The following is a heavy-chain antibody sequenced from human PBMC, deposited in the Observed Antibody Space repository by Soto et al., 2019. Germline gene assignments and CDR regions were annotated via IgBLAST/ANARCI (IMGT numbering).Heavy chain of an antibody. D-gene: IGHD6-19*01. Sequence: SETLSLTCAVYGGSFSGYYWSWIRQPPGKGLEWIGEINHSGSTNYNPSLKSRVTISVDTSKNKFSLKLSSVTAADTAVYYCARVPLYSSGWYWFDPWGQGTLVTVSS. CDR1: GGSFSGYY. V-gene: IGHV4-34*01. J-gene: IGHJ5*02. CDR3: ARVPLYSSGWYWFDP. CDR2: INHSGST.